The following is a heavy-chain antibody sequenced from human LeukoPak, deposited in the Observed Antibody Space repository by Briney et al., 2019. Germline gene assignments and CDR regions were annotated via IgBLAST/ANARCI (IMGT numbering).Heavy chain of an antibody. V-gene: IGHV3-21*01. CDR3: ARIGAGSSRNY. CDR1: GFTFSNFA. J-gene: IGHJ4*02. Sequence: GGSLRLSCAASGFTFSNFAMTWVRQAPGKGLEWVSSIVGSSSTYYADSLKGRFTISRDNAKNSLYLQMNSLRAEDTAVYYCARIGAGSSRNYWGQGTLVTVSS. CDR2: IVGSSST. D-gene: IGHD6-13*01.